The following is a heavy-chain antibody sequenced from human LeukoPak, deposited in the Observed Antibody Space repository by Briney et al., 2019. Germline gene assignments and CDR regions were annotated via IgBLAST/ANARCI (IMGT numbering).Heavy chain of an antibody. CDR3: ARDEGLDVSFDY. V-gene: IGHV3-20*04. D-gene: IGHD6-19*01. CDR1: GFTFDDYA. Sequence: PGGSLRLSCAASGFTFDDYAMHWVRQAPGKGLEWVSGINWNGGSTGYADSVKGRFTISRDNAKNSLYLQMNSLRAEDTALYYCARDEGLDVSFDYWGQGTLVTVSS. J-gene: IGHJ4*02. CDR2: INWNGGST.